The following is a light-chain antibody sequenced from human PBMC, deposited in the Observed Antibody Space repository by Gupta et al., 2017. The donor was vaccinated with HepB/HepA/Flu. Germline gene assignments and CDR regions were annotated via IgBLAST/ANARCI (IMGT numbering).Light chain of an antibody. CDR3: QQSDITPIP. Sequence: DIQMTQSPSSLSAFVGDRVTITCRASQSINTSLNWYQQKAGRAPKLLIYTASSLQSGVPSRFSGSGSGTDFTLSISRLQPEDFATYYCQQSDITPIPFGGGTKVEIK. V-gene: IGKV1-39*01. CDR2: TAS. CDR1: QSINTS. J-gene: IGKJ4*01.